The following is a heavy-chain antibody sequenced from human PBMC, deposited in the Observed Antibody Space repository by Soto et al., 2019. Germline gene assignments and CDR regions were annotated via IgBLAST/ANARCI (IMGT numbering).Heavy chain of an antibody. CDR2: ITASGGNT. CDR1: GLTFSTCA. V-gene: IGHV3-23*01. J-gene: IGHJ3*01. CDR3: ASLGDTSGLYLHRGVCHM. D-gene: IGHD3-22*01. Sequence: EVQLLQSGGGLVQPGGSLRLSCDASGLTFSTCAMSWVRQAPGKGLEWVSGITASGGNTYYADSVKGRFTVSRDNSKNTLFLQMDSLGAEETAVYYCASLGDTSGLYLHRGVCHMWGEGTVLTVSS.